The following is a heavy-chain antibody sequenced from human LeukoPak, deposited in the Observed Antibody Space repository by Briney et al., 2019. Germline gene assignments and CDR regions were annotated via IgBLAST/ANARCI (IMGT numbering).Heavy chain of an antibody. J-gene: IGHJ5*02. CDR2: FIPMLGIT. D-gene: IGHD1-1*01. CDR1: GGTFSRYA. Sequence: SVTVSCKASGGTFSRYAFSWVRQAPGEGLEWMGRFIPMLGITNYAQKFQGRVTITADRSTSTVYMELSTLRSEDTAVYYCARERPDNWFDPWGQGTLVTVSS. CDR3: ARERPDNWFDP. V-gene: IGHV1-69*04.